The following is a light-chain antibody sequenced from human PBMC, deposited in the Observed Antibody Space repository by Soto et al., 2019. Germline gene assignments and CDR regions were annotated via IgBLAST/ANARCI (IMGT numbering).Light chain of an antibody. J-gene: IGLJ1*01. CDR3: QSYDRSSLYV. CDR2: GDN. Sequence: NFMLTQPHSVSESPGKTVTISCTGSSGSVASNYVHWYQRRPGSAPTIVIYGDNQRPSGVPDRFSGSIDSSSNSASLTISRLKTEDEDDYFCQSYDRSSLYVFGTGTKVTVL. CDR1: SGSVASNY. V-gene: IGLV6-57*02.